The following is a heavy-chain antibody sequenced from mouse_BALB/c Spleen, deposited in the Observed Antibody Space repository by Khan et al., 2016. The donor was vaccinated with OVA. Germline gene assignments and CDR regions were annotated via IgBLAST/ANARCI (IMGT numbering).Heavy chain of an antibody. V-gene: IGHV3-8*02. Sequence: EVKLQESGPSLVKPSQTLSLTCSVTGDSITSGYWSWIRKFPGNKLEYMGYMIYTGYTYYNPSLKSRISITRHTSKNQYYLQLNSVTTEDTATYYCARSTYRYAFAYWGQGTLVTVSA. CDR3: ARSTYRYAFAY. CDR1: GDSITSGY. CDR2: MIYTGYT. J-gene: IGHJ3*01. D-gene: IGHD2-14*01.